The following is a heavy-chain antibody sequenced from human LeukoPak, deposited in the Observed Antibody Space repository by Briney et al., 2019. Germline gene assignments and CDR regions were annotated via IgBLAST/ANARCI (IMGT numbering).Heavy chain of an antibody. D-gene: IGHD6-13*01. V-gene: IGHV3-9*01. CDR3: ARGRSSSWYSDY. Sequence: PGGSLRLSCAASGFPFDDYAMHWVRQAPGKGLEWVSGISWDSGTIGYADSVKGRFTISRDNAKNSLYLQMNSLRAEDTAVYYCARGRSSSWYSDYWGQGTLVTVSS. CDR2: ISWDSGTI. J-gene: IGHJ4*02. CDR1: GFPFDDYA.